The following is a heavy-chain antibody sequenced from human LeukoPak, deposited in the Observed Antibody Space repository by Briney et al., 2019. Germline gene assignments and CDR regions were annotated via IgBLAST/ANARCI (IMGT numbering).Heavy chain of an antibody. Sequence: SVKVSCKASGGSGSSFSNHGINWVRQAPGHGLEWMGSIIPIFGTANYAQKFQGRVTITADESTSTAYMELSSLRSEDTAVYYCASLDENTAMGRVDYWGQGTLVTVSS. CDR1: GGSGSSFSNHG. CDR2: IIPIFGTA. V-gene: IGHV1-69*13. J-gene: IGHJ4*02. D-gene: IGHD5-18*01. CDR3: ASLDENTAMGRVDY.